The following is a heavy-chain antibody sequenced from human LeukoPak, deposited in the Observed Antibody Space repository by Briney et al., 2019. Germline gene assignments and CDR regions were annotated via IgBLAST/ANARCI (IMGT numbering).Heavy chain of an antibody. V-gene: IGHV4-30-2*01. CDR3: ARSDPLSGLDAFDI. J-gene: IGHJ3*02. D-gene: IGHD3-3*01. CDR2: IYHSGST. CDR1: GGSISSGGYS. Sequence: SETLSLTCAVSGGSISSGGYSWSWIRQPPGKGLEWIGYIYHSGSTYYNPSLKSRVTISVDRSKNQFSLKLSSVTAADTAVYYCARSDPLSGLDAFDIWGQGTMVTVSS.